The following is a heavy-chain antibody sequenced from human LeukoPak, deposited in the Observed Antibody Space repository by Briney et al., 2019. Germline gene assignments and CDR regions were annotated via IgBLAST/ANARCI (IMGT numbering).Heavy chain of an antibody. CDR2: IIPIFGTA. CDR1: GGTFSSYA. Sequence: GSSVTVSCTASGGTFSSYAISWVRQAPGQGLEWMGGIIPIFGTANYAQKFQGRVTITADESTSTAYMELSSLRSEDTAVYYCASGQGLYNWNYQRSAWLDPWGQGTLVTVSS. CDR3: ASGQGLYNWNYQRSAWLDP. J-gene: IGHJ5*02. V-gene: IGHV1-69*01. D-gene: IGHD1-7*01.